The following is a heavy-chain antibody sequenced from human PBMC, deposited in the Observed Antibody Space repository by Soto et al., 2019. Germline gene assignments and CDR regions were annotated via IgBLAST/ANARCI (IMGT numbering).Heavy chain of an antibody. J-gene: IGHJ3*02. Sequence: GGSLRLSCEGSGFTFSSFGVNWVRRAPGKGLEWLSYISSSGTTIYYADSVKGRFTISRDDAMNSLFLQMSSLRAEDAAVYFCVRTSQHGHTFDIWGQGTMVTVSS. CDR2: ISSSGTTI. CDR1: GFTFSSFG. V-gene: IGHV3-48*01. CDR3: VRTSQHGHTFDI.